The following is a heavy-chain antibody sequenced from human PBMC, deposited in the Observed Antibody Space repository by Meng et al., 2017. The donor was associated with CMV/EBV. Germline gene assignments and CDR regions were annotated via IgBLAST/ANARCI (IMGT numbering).Heavy chain of an antibody. CDR1: RFTVSSYY. D-gene: IGHD4-17*01. CDR3: ARDGPYGDPLHY. Sequence: SLKISCAASRFTVSSYYMSWVRQAPGKGLEWVSVIYSGGSTYYADSVKGRFTISRDNSKNTLYLQMNSLRAEDTAVYYCARDGPYGDPLHYWGQGTLVTVSS. V-gene: IGHV3-66*02. J-gene: IGHJ4*02. CDR2: IYSGGST.